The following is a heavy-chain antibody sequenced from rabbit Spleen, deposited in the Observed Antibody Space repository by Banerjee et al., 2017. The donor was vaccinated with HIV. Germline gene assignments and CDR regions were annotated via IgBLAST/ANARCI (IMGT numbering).Heavy chain of an antibody. J-gene: IGHJ6*01. V-gene: IGHV1S40*01. CDR1: GVSFSSNNY. D-gene: IGHD8-1*01. CDR2: MDTGSSGFT. CDR3: ARDSGSSFSIYGMDL. Sequence: QSLEESGGDLVKPGASLTLTCTASGVSFSSNNYMCWVRQAQGKGLEWIACMDTGSSGFTYFASWAKGRFTISKTSSTTVTLQMTSLTAADTTTYFCARDSGSSFSIYGMDLWGPGTLVTVS.